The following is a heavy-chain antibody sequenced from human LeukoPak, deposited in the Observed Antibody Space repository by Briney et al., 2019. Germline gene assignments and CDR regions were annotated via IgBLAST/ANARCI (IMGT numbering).Heavy chain of an antibody. CDR1: GFTVSSNY. CDR2: IYSGGGT. V-gene: IGHV3-66*01. J-gene: IGHJ3*02. Sequence: GGSLRLSCAAPGFTVSSNYMNWVRQAPGKGLEWVSVIYSGGGTYYADSVKGRFTISRDSSKNTLYLQMNSLRAEDTAVYYCARDRAAGYADAFDIWGQGTMVTVSS. CDR3: ARDRAAGYADAFDI. D-gene: IGHD6-25*01.